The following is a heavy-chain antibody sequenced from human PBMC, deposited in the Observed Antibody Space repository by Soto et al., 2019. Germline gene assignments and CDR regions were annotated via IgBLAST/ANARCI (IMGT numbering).Heavy chain of an antibody. CDR3: ARSYTIQYYFDY. CDR2: INPSGGST. Sequence: QVQLVQSGAEVKKPGASVKVSCKASGYTFTSYYMHWVRQAPGQGLEWMGIINPSGGSTSYAQKFQGRVTMTRDTSTSTVYMELSSLISEDTAVPYCARSYTIQYYFDYWGPGTLVTVSS. V-gene: IGHV1-46*03. J-gene: IGHJ4*02. CDR1: GYTFTSYY. D-gene: IGHD3-3*01.